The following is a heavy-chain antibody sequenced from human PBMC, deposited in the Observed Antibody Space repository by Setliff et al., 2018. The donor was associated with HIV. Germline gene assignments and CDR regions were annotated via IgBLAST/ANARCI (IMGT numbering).Heavy chain of an antibody. CDR2: ISGSGDRT. D-gene: IGHD3-16*01. Sequence: GGSLRLSCAASGFTFNTYAMSWVRQAPGKGLEWVSVISGSGDRTFYADSVRGRFTISRDDAKKSLYLQMNSLGAEDTAVYYCARSGGIGNYHWDVWGKGTTVTVSS. J-gene: IGHJ6*03. CDR3: ARSGGIGNYHWDV. V-gene: IGHV3-23*01. CDR1: GFTFNTYA.